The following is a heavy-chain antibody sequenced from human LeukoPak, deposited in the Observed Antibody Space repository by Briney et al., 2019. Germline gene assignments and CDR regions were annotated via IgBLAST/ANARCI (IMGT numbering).Heavy chain of an antibody. CDR2: ISVYNGNT. CDR3: AREAGSTLAEYFQH. D-gene: IGHD2-2*01. CDR1: GYIFTSYG. Sequence: ASVKVSCKASGYIFTSYGISWVRQAPGQGLEWMGWISVYNGNTNYVQKFQGRVTMTRDTSISTAYMELSRLRSDDTAVYYCAREAGSTLAEYFQHWGQGTLVTVSS. V-gene: IGHV1-18*01. J-gene: IGHJ1*01.